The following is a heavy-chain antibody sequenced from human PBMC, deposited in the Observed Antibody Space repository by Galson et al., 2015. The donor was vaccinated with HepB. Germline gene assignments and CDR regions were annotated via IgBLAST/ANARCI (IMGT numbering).Heavy chain of an antibody. J-gene: IGHJ4*02. CDR2: IIPIFGTA. Sequence: SVKVSCKASGGTFSSYAISWVRQAPGQGLEWMGGIIPIFGTANYAQKFQGRVTITADESTSTAYMELSSLRSEDTAVYYCASGVEGLMTTVVTEYWGQGTLVTVSS. V-gene: IGHV1-69*13. D-gene: IGHD4-23*01. CDR1: GGTFSSYA. CDR3: ASGVEGLMTTVVTEY.